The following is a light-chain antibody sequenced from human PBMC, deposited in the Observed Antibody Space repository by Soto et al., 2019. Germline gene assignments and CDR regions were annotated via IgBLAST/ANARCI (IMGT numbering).Light chain of an antibody. J-gene: IGKJ3*01. V-gene: IGKV3-15*01. CDR2: GAS. Sequence: EIVMTQSPATLSVSPGETATLSCRASQGVSTNLAWYQQKVGQTPRLIVYGASTRATGVPPRFSGSRSWTEFTLTITTLQSEDVEVYCCQQYNEWPPLFTFGPGTKVDFK. CDR1: QGVSTN. CDR3: QQYNEWPPLFT.